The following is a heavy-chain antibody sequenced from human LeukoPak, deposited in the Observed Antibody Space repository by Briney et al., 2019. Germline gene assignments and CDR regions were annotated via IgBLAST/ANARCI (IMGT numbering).Heavy chain of an antibody. J-gene: IGHJ4*02. CDR3: ARGVRSRDSSGYYYYYFDY. CDR2: MNPNSGNT. V-gene: IGHV1-8*01. CDR1: GYTFTSYD. D-gene: IGHD3-22*01. Sequence: ASVKVSCKASGYTFTSYDINWVRQATGQGLEWMGWMNPNSGNTGYAQKFHGRVTMTRNTSISTAYMELSSLRSEDTAVYYCARGVRSRDSSGYYYYYFDYWGQGTLVTVSS.